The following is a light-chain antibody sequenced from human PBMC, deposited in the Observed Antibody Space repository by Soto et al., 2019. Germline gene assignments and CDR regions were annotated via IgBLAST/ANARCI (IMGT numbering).Light chain of an antibody. V-gene: IGKV3-20*01. CDR1: QSVSSSY. Sequence: EIVLTQSAGTQSLSPGERATLSCRASQSVSSSYLAWYQHTPGPAPRLLIYAASSRTTGIPDRFGGSGSGADSTLTISLLEPEAVAVYSCQQYGRPQRTFGRGTKVDIK. CDR2: AAS. J-gene: IGKJ4*01. CDR3: QQYGRPQRT.